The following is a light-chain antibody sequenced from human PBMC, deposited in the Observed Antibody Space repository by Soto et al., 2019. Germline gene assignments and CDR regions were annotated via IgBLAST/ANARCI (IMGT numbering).Light chain of an antibody. CDR2: GAS. V-gene: IGKV3-15*01. CDR3: QQYNTWWT. J-gene: IGKJ1*01. CDR1: QSVSNN. Sequence: EIVMTQSPATLSVSPGERATLSCRASQSVSNNLAWYQKKPGQAPRRLIYGASTRATGIPARFSGSGSGTEFTLTISSLQSEDFAVYYCQQYNTWWTFGPGTRVEIK.